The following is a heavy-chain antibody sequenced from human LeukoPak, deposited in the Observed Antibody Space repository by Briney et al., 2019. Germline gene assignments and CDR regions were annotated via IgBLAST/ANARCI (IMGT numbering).Heavy chain of an antibody. CDR2: ISAYNGNT. Sequence: ASVKVSCKASGDTFTSYGISWVRQAPGQGLEWMGWISAYNGNTNYAQKLQGRVTMTTDTSTSTAYMELRSLRSDDTAVYYCARDSYGDYWGYYDYWGQGTLVTVSS. D-gene: IGHD4-17*01. V-gene: IGHV1-18*01. CDR1: GDTFTSYG. J-gene: IGHJ4*02. CDR3: ARDSYGDYWGYYDY.